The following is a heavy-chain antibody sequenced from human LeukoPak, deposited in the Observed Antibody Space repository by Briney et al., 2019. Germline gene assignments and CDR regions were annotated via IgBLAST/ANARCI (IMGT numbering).Heavy chain of an antibody. D-gene: IGHD6-19*01. J-gene: IGHJ4*02. CDR1: GFTFSSHG. CDR2: ISGSGGSA. CDR3: AKEAVAVAGKRDFDY. V-gene: IGHV3-23*01. Sequence: GGSLRLSCAASGFTFSSHGMSWVRQAPGKGLEWVSAISGSGGSAYYADSVKGRFTMSRDNSKNTLYLQMNSLRAEDTAVYYCAKEAVAVAGKRDFDYWGQGTLVTVSS.